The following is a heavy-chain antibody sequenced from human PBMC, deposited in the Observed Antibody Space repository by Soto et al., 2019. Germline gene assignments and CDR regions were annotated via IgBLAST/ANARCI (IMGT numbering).Heavy chain of an antibody. Sequence: ASVKVSCKASGYTFTSYDINWVRQATGQGLEWMGWMNPNSGNTGYAQKFQGRVTMTRNTSISTAYMELSSLRSEDTAVYYCARVRSSGISKAGVTPDNGWFDPWGQGTLVTVSS. V-gene: IGHV1-8*01. D-gene: IGHD1-20*01. J-gene: IGHJ5*02. CDR1: GYTFTSYD. CDR2: MNPNSGNT. CDR3: ARVRSSGISKAGVTPDNGWFDP.